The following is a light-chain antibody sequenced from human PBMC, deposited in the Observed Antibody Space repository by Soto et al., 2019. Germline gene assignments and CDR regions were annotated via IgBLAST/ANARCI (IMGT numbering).Light chain of an antibody. V-gene: IGLV2-8*01. CDR1: SSDVGGYNY. CDR3: SSYAGSNNPW. J-gene: IGLJ1*01. CDR2: EVS. Sequence: QSALTQPPSASGSPGQSVTISCTGTSSDVGGYNYVSWYQQHPGKAPKLMIYEVSKRPSGVPDRFSGSKSGNTASLTVSGLQAEDEADYYCSSYAGSNNPWFGTGTKVTVL.